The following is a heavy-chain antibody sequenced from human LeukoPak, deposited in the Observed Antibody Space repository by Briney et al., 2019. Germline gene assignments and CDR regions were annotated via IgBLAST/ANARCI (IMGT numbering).Heavy chain of an antibody. J-gene: IGHJ5*02. V-gene: IGHV3-23*01. Sequence: GSLRLSCAASGFTFSSYAMSWVRQAPGKGLEWVSTISGSGGSTYYADSVRGRFTISRDNSKSTLYLQMNSLRAEDTAVYYCAKDRHAPGRYCSSTTCFPFDLWGQGTLVTVSS. D-gene: IGHD2-2*01. CDR2: ISGSGGST. CDR3: AKDRHAPGRYCSSTTCFPFDL. CDR1: GFTFSSYA.